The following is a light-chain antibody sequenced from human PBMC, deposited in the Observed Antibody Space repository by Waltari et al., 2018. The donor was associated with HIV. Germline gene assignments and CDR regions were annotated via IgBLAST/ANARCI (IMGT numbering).Light chain of an antibody. V-gene: IGLV2-14*03. J-gene: IGLJ1*01. Sequence: QSALSQPASVSASPGQSVAISCSGSARALGRYHYVSWYQQHPDKTPRPILFDVNNRPSGISDRFSGSKSGTTASLTISTVETDDEADYYCASYTVNSTGVFGSGTKLTVL. CDR3: ASYTVNSTGV. CDR1: ARALGRYHY. CDR2: DVN.